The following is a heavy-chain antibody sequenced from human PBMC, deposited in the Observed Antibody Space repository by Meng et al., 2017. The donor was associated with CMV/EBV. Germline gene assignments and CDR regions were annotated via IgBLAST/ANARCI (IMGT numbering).Heavy chain of an antibody. Sequence: GESLKISCAASGSQFTFSSYAMHWVRQAQGKGLEWVALIRYDGSRRYYADSVKGRFIISRDNSEKTMYLQMNSLRAEDTAVYFCAIPPLYCGGDCFSYFEYWGQGTLVTVSS. CDR2: IRYDGSRR. J-gene: IGHJ4*02. D-gene: IGHD2-21*01. CDR3: AIPPLYCGGDCFSYFEY. V-gene: IGHV3-30*02. CDR1: GSQFTFSSYA.